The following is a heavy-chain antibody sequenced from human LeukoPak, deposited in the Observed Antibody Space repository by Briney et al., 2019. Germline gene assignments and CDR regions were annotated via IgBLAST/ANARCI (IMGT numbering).Heavy chain of an antibody. J-gene: IGHJ6*02. CDR3: ARTMQDTAKLLYYYYYYGMDV. V-gene: IGHV3-11*01. Sequence: GGSLRLSCAASGFTFSDYYMSWIRQAPGKGLEWVSYISSSGSTIYYADSVKGRFTISRDNAKNSLYLQMNSLRAEDTAVYYCARTMQDTAKLLYYYYYYGMDVWGQGTTVTVSS. CDR2: ISSSGSTI. D-gene: IGHD5-18*01. CDR1: GFTFSDYY.